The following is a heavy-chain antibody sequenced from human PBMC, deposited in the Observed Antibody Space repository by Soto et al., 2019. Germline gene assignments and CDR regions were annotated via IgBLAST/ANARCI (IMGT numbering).Heavy chain of an antibody. Sequence: SETLSLTCAVSGGSISSGGYSWSWIRQPPGKGLEWIGYIYHSGSTYYNPSLKSRVTISVDRSKNQFSLKLSSVTAEDTAVYYCARDPYSGDDLDFDSWGQGTLVTVSS. V-gene: IGHV4-30-2*01. CDR1: GGSISSGGYS. D-gene: IGHD5-12*01. J-gene: IGHJ4*02. CDR3: ARDPYSGDDLDFDS. CDR2: IYHSGST.